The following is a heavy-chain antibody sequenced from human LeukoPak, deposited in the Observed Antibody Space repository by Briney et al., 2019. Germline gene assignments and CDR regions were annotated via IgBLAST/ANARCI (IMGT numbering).Heavy chain of an antibody. CDR3: AKRSRGLLWFGEFDTPFDY. CDR1: GYTFSGYA. D-gene: IGHD3-10*01. J-gene: IGHJ4*02. Sequence: GGSLRLSCAASGYTFSGYAMSWVRQAPGKGLEWVSAISGSGGSTYYADSVKGRFTISRDNSKNTLYLQMNSLRAEDTAVYYCAKRSRGLLWFGEFDTPFDYWGQGTLVTVSS. V-gene: IGHV3-23*01. CDR2: ISGSGGST.